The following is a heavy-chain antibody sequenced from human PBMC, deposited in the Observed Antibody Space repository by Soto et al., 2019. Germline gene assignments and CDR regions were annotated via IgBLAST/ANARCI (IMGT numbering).Heavy chain of an antibody. V-gene: IGHV2-5*02. CDR2: IYWDDDK. D-gene: IGHD1-1*01. CDR3: AHMMYWNGKFDY. Sequence: SGPTLVNPTQTLTLTCTFSAFSLSTSGVGVGWIRQPPGKALEWLALIYWDDDKRYSPSLKSRLTLTKDTSKNQVVLTMTNLDPVDTATYYCAHMMYWNGKFDYWGQGTPVTVSS. CDR1: AFSLSTSGVG. J-gene: IGHJ4*02.